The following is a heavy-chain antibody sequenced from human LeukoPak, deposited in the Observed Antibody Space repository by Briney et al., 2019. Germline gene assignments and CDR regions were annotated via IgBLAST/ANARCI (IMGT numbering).Heavy chain of an antibody. D-gene: IGHD3-22*01. CDR1: GGSISSSSYY. J-gene: IGHJ5*02. CDR3: ARPRGSGYYSGDWFDP. V-gene: IGHV4-39*01. Sequence: SETLSLTCTVSGGSISSSSYYWGWIRQPPGKGLEWIGSIYYSGSTYYNPSLKSRVTISVDTSKNQFSLKLSSVTAADTAVYYCARPRGSGYYSGDWFDPWGQGTLVTVSS. CDR2: IYYSGST.